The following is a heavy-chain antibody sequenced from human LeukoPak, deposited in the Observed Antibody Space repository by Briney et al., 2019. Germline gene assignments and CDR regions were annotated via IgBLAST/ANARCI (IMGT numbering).Heavy chain of an antibody. D-gene: IGHD7-27*01. Sequence: GASVKVSRKASGYTFTSYGISWVRQAPGQGREWMGWISANNGNTNYAQKLQGRVTLTTDTSTSAPYMELRSLRFDDTGVYYCVRGVLEANWGSGGMSAFDIWGKGTMVTVS. CDR1: GYTFTSYG. CDR2: ISANNGNT. V-gene: IGHV1-18*01. CDR3: VRGVLEANWGSGGMSAFDI. J-gene: IGHJ3*02.